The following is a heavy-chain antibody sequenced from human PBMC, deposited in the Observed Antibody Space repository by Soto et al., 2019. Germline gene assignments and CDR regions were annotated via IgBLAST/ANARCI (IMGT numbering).Heavy chain of an antibody. CDR3: AREACSSTSCYLWWFDP. V-gene: IGHV4-38-2*02. D-gene: IGHD2-2*01. Sequence: SETLSLTCAASGYSISSGYYWGWIRQPPGKGLEWIGSIYHSGSTYYNPSLKSRVTISVDTSKNQFSLKLSSVTAADTAVYYCAREACSSTSCYLWWFDPWGQGTLVTVSS. CDR2: IYHSGST. J-gene: IGHJ5*02. CDR1: GYSISSGYY.